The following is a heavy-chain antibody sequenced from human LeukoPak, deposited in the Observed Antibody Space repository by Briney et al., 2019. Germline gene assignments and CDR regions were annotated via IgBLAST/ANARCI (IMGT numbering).Heavy chain of an antibody. J-gene: IGHJ4*02. CDR2: IYISGST. V-gene: IGHV4-61*02. CDR1: GGSISSGSYY. Sequence: PSQTLSLTCTVSGGSISSGSYYWSWIRQPARKGLEWIGRIYISGSTNYNPSLKSRVTISVDTSKNQFSLKLCSVTAADTAVYYCARGLGSSSSFLDYWGQGTLVTVSS. D-gene: IGHD6-6*01. CDR3: ARGLGSSSSFLDY.